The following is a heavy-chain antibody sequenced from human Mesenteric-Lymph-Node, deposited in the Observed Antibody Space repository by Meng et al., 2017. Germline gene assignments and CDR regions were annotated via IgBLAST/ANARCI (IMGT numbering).Heavy chain of an antibody. CDR3: ARNVRLRDGYNSDY. V-gene: IGHV3-21*01. CDR2: ISSSSSYI. Sequence: EVQLVESGGGLVKPGGSLRLSCAASGFTFSSYSMNWVRQAPGKGLELVSSISSSSSYIYYADSVKGRFTISRDNAKNSLYLQMNSLRAEDTAVYYCARNVRLRDGYNSDYWGQGTLVTVSS. D-gene: IGHD5-24*01. CDR1: GFTFSSYS. J-gene: IGHJ4*02.